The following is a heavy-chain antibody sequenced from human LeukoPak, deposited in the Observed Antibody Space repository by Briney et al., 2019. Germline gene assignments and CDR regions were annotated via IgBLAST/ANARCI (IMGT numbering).Heavy chain of an antibody. J-gene: IGHJ4*02. CDR3: ARFDGEY. V-gene: IGHV3-21*01. CDR2: ISSSSSYI. Sequence: ETLSLTCTVSGGSINNSYWTWIRQPPGKGLEWVSSISSSSSYIYYADSVKGRFTISRDNAKNSLYLQMNSLRAEDTAVYYCARFDGEYWGQGTLVTVSS. D-gene: IGHD3-10*01. CDR1: GGSINNSY.